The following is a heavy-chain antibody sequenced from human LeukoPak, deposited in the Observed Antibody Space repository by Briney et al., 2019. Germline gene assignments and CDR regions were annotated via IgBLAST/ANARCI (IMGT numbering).Heavy chain of an antibody. CDR1: GFTFSSYE. V-gene: IGHV3-48*03. Sequence: GGSLRLSCAASGFTFSSYEMNWVRQAPGKGLEWVSYISSSGSTIYYADSVKGRFTISRDNAKNSLYLQMNSLRAEDTAVYYCARDRYGYCSSGSCYYYSYMDVWGKGTTVTVSS. CDR3: ARDRYGYCSSGSCYYYSYMDV. D-gene: IGHD2-15*01. CDR2: ISSSGSTI. J-gene: IGHJ6*03.